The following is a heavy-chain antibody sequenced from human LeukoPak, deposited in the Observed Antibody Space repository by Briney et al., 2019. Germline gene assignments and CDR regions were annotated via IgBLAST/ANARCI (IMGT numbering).Heavy chain of an antibody. Sequence: PSETLSLTCAVYGGSFSGYYWSWIRQPPGKGLEWIGEINHSGSTNYNPSLKSRVTISVDTSKNRFSLKLTSVTAADTAVYYCASGLWFGELLLWGQGTLVPVSS. V-gene: IGHV4-34*01. J-gene: IGHJ4*02. CDR1: GGSFSGYY. CDR2: INHSGST. D-gene: IGHD3-10*01. CDR3: ASGLWFGELLL.